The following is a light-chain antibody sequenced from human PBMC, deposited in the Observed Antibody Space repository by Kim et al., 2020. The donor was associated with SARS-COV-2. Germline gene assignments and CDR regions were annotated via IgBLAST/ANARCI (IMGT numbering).Light chain of an antibody. J-gene: IGLJ2*01. CDR2: DVN. V-gene: IGLV2-8*01. Sequence: SALPQPPSASGSPGQSVTISCSDVAGYGYVSWYQQHSGKAPKLIIYDVNKRASGVPDRLSGSKSDNPASLTVSGLQAEDVADYFCAAYAGNNVVIFGGGPRLTV. CDR3: AAYAGNNVVI. CDR1: DVAGYGY.